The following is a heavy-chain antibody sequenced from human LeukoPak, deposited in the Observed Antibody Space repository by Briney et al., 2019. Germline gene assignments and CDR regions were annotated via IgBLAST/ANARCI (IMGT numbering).Heavy chain of an antibody. CDR3: AGSSHQRNWFDP. CDR1: GYTFTSHY. D-gene: IGHD3-10*01. V-gene: IGHV1-46*01. J-gene: IGHJ5*02. Sequence: ASVKVSCKASGYTFTSHYIHWVRQAPAQGLEWMGIIAPDGGITRNAQKFQDRVTMSRDSSTSTVYMELSSLTSEDTAVYYCAGSSHQRNWFDPWGQGTLVTVS. CDR2: IAPDGGIT.